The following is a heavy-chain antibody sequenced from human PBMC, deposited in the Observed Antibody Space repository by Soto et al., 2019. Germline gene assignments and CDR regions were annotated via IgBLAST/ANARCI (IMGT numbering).Heavy chain of an antibody. CDR1: GYSFTTYW. Sequence: VQLVQSGAEVKEPGESLRISCQASGYSFTTYWISWVRQMPGKGLECMGRIDPTDSYIDYGPSFEGHVTMSVDRSINTAYLEWSRLKASDSAMYYCARLSLAHDSSGYHIFDYWGLGTLGTVSS. CDR2: IDPTDSYI. CDR3: ARLSLAHDSSGYHIFDY. D-gene: IGHD3-22*01. V-gene: IGHV5-10-1*01. J-gene: IGHJ4*02.